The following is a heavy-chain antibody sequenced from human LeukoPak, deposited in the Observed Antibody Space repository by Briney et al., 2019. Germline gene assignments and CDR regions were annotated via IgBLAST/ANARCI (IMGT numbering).Heavy chain of an antibody. Sequence: SETLSLTCTVSGGSISSFYWNWIRQSPGKGLEWIGYIHYSGSTNYNPSIKSRVTLSLDAFNNEVSLKLSSVTAADTAVYYCAREGRGGNSYGDYYYYGIDVWGQGTTVSVSS. CDR1: GGSISSFY. V-gene: IGHV4-59*01. CDR3: AREGRGGNSYGDYYYYGIDV. CDR2: IHYSGST. J-gene: IGHJ6*02. D-gene: IGHD5-18*01.